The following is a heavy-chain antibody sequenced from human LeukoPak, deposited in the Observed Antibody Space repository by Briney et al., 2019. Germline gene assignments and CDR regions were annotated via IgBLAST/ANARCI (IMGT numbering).Heavy chain of an antibody. CDR2: IYYSGST. CDR3: AREIPGAY. J-gene: IGHJ4*02. Sequence: SETLSLTCTVSGGSISSSSYYWGWIRQPPGKGLEWIGSIYYSGSTYYNPSLKSRVTISVDTSKNQFSLKLSSVTAADTAVYYCAREIPGAYWGQGTLVTVSS. D-gene: IGHD1-14*01. V-gene: IGHV4-39*07. CDR1: GGSISSSSYY.